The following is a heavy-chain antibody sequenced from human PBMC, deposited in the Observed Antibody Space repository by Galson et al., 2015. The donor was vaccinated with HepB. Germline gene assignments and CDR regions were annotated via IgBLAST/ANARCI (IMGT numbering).Heavy chain of an antibody. Sequence: SVKVSCKASGYTFINYPINWVRQAPGQGLEWMGWISPSNGKKRSAHKFEGRVTMTTDTSTSTAYLELRSLRSDDTAVYYCAREGRPLDYLDWLVHLDQWGQGTLVTVSS. CDR1: GYTFINYP. D-gene: IGHD3-9*01. CDR3: AREGRPLDYLDWLVHLDQ. V-gene: IGHV1-18*04. CDR2: ISPSNGKK. J-gene: IGHJ4*02.